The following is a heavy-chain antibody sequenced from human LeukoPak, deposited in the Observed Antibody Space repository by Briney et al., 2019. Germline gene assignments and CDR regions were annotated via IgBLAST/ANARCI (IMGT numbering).Heavy chain of an antibody. D-gene: IGHD1-26*01. J-gene: IGHJ4*02. CDR3: ARAETVGATISPLDY. V-gene: IGHV4-30-4*01. Sequence: PSETLSLTCAVYGGSFSGYYWSWIRQPPGKGLEWIGYIYYSGSTYYNPSLKSRVTISVDTSKNQFSLKLSSVTAADTAVYYCARAETVGATISPLDYWGQGTLVTVSS. CDR2: IYYSGST. CDR1: GGSFSGYY.